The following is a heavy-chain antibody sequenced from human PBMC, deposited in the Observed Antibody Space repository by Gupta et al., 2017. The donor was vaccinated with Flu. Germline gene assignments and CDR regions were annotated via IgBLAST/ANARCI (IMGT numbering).Heavy chain of an antibody. CDR2: IGSGGNT. D-gene: IGHD3-9*01. V-gene: IGHV3-48*02. CDR1: GVTISGDH. CDR3: ARDFDWAFQH. J-gene: IGHJ1*01. Sequence: EVQLVESGGGLVQPGGSLRLSCSVSGVTISGDHMNWVRQAPGRGLEWLSYIGSGGNTDYADSVRGRFTISRDNAKNSLYLQMNSLRDEDTAVYYCARDFDWAFQHWGQGILVTVSS.